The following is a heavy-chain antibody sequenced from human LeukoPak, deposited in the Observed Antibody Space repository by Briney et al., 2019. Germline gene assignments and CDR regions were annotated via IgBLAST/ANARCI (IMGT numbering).Heavy chain of an antibody. CDR2: IYYSGST. J-gene: IGHJ4*02. CDR1: GGSISSGDYY. V-gene: IGHV4-30-4*08. Sequence: PSETLSLTCTVSGGSISSGDYYWSWIRQPPGKGLEWIGYIYYSGSTYYNPSLKSRVTISVDTSKNQFSLKLSSVTAADTAVYYCASSSSWHTIDYWGQGTLVTVSS. D-gene: IGHD6-13*01. CDR3: ASSSSWHTIDY.